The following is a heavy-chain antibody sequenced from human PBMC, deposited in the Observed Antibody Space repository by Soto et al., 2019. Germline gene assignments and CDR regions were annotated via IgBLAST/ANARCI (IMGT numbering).Heavy chain of an antibody. V-gene: IGHV3-23*01. CDR2: ISGSGGST. CDR1: GFTFSSYA. CDR3: AKGSRYSGYFFMDV. Sequence: EVQLLESGGGLVQPGGSLRLSCAASGFTFSSYAMSWVRQAPGKGLEWVSAISGSGGSTYYADSVKGRFTISRDNSNSTLYLQMNSLRAEDTAVYYCAKGSRYSGYFFMDVWCKGTTVTVSS. D-gene: IGHD5-12*01. J-gene: IGHJ6*04.